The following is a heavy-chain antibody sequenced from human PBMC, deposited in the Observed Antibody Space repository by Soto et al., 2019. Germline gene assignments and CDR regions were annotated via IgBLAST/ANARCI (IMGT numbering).Heavy chain of an antibody. CDR1: GYIFTTFY. D-gene: IGHD6-6*01. J-gene: IGHJ4*02. CDR3: TNGLASGGY. Sequence: QVQLVQPGAAVKKPGASVKFSCTASGYIFTTFYIHWVRQAPGQGLEWIGIINPNGGSTNYAQDFQGRGTMTRDTSTSTVYMDLSSMGSVDTAVYYCTNGLASGGYWGQGTLITVSA. CDR2: INPNGGST. V-gene: IGHV1-46*01.